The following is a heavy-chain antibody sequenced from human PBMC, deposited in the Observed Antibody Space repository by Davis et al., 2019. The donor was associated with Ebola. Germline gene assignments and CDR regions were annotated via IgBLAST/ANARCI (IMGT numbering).Heavy chain of an antibody. CDR1: GFTFSDYS. Sequence: GGSLRLSCAASGFTFSDYSMSWVRQAPGKGLEWVSAISGSGGSTYYADSVKGRFTISRDNSKNTLYLQMNSLKTEDTAVYYCTTQYDFWSGYLMWVENYGMDVWGKGTTVTVSS. D-gene: IGHD3-3*01. CDR3: TTQYDFWSGYLMWVENYGMDV. V-gene: IGHV3-23*01. CDR2: ISGSGGST. J-gene: IGHJ6*04.